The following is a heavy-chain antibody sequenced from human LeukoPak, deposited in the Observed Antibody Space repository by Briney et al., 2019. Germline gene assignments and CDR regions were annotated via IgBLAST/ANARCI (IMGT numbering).Heavy chain of an antibody. V-gene: IGHV3-7*01. CDR2: IKEDGSKK. Sequence: GGSLRLSCAASGITFSNYWMAWVRQAPEKGLEWVAHIKEDGSKKHYVDSVKGRFTISRDNAENSLYLQMNSLRAEDTAVYYCAGQYYFDYWGQGTLVTVSS. CDR1: GITFSNYW. J-gene: IGHJ4*02. CDR3: AGQYYFDY.